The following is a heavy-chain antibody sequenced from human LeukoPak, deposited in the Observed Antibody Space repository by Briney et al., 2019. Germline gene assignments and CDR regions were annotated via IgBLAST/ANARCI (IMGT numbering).Heavy chain of an antibody. D-gene: IGHD3-22*01. CDR3: ARAPVYYYDSVDY. CDR2: ISYDGSNK. J-gene: IGHJ4*02. Sequence: PGGSLRLSCAASGFTLSSYAMHWVRQAPGKGLEWVAVISYDGSNKYYADSVKGRFTISRDNSKNTLYLQMNSLRAEDTAVYYCARAPVYYYDSVDYWGQGTLVTVSS. CDR1: GFTLSSYA. V-gene: IGHV3-30*01.